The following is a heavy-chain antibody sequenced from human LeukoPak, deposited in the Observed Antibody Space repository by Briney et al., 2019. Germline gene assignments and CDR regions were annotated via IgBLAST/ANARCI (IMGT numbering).Heavy chain of an antibody. V-gene: IGHV3-30-3*01. Sequence: PGGSLRLSCAASGFTFSSYAMYWVRQAPGTGLEWVAVISYDGNNKYYADSVKGRFTISRDNSKNTLYLQMNSLRAEDTAVYYCARGYDYYYCGMDVWGQGTTVTVSS. CDR3: ARGYDYYYCGMDV. CDR2: ISYDGNNK. D-gene: IGHD5-12*01. CDR1: GFTFSSYA. J-gene: IGHJ6*02.